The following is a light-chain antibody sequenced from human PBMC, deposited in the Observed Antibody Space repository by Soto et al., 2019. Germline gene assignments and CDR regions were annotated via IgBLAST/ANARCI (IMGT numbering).Light chain of an antibody. Sequence: EIVLTQSPGTLSLSPGERATLSCRASQSVSGSYLAWYQQKPDQAPRLLIYGASSRATGIPDRFSGSGSGTDFTLTISRLEPEDFAVYYCQQYGSSRTWTFGQGTKVEIK. J-gene: IGKJ1*01. V-gene: IGKV3-20*01. CDR1: QSVSGSY. CDR2: GAS. CDR3: QQYGSSRTWT.